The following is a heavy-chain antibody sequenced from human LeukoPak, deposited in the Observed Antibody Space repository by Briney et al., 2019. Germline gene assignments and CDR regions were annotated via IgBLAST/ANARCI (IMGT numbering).Heavy chain of an antibody. CDR1: GFTFSSYA. CDR2: ISYDGSNK. CDR3: ARYSSGWYTREY. D-gene: IGHD6-19*01. J-gene: IGHJ4*02. V-gene: IGHV3-30*04. Sequence: GGSLRLSCAASGFTFSSYAMHWVRQAPGKGLEWVAVISYDGSNKYYADSVKGRFTISRDNSKNTLYLQMNSLRAEDTAVYYCARYSSGWYTREYWGQGTLVTVSS.